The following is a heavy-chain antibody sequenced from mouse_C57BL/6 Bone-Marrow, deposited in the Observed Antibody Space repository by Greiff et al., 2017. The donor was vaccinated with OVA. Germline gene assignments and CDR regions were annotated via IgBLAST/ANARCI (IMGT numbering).Heavy chain of an antibody. V-gene: IGHV1-15*01. Sequence: QVQLQQSGAELVRPGASVTLSCKASGYTFTDYEMHWVKQTPVHGLEWIGAIDPETGGTAYNQKFKGKAILTADKSYSTAYMELRSLTSEDSAVYYGTRSYSSYGDFDYWGQGTTLTVSS. CDR2: IDPETGGT. D-gene: IGHD2-5*01. CDR1: GYTFTDYE. J-gene: IGHJ2*01. CDR3: TRSYSSYGDFDY.